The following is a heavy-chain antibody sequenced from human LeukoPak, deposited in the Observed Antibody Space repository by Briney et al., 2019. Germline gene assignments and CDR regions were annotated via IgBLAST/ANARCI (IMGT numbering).Heavy chain of an antibody. V-gene: IGHV3-30*18. CDR1: GFTFSSYG. D-gene: IGHD2-2*01. Sequence: PGRSLRLSCAASGFTFSSYGMHWVRQAPGKGLEWVAVISYDGSNKYYADSVKGRFTISRDNSKNTLYLQMNSLRAQDTAVYYCAKHLRIVVAPAATYGMDVWGKGTTVTVSS. CDR2: ISYDGSNK. J-gene: IGHJ6*04. CDR3: AKHLRIVVAPAATYGMDV.